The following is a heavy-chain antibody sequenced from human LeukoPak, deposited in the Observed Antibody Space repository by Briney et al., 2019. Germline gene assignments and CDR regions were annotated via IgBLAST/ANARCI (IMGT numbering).Heavy chain of an antibody. CDR3: ARGPNLLRYFDWFPDY. V-gene: IGHV4-59*12. Sequence: SETLSLTCTVSGGSISSYYWSWIRQPPGKGLEWIGYIYYSGSTNYNPSLKSRVTISVDTSKNQFSLKLSSVTAADTAVYYCARGPNLLRYFDWFPDYWGQGTLVTVSS. CDR1: GGSISSYY. J-gene: IGHJ4*02. CDR2: IYYSGST. D-gene: IGHD3-9*01.